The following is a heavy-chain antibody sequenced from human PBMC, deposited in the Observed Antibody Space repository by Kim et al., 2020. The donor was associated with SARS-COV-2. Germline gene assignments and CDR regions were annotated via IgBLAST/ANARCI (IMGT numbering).Heavy chain of an antibody. D-gene: IGHD6-13*01. Sequence: SVKVSCKASGGTFSSYAISWVRQAPGQGLEWMGRIIPILGIANYAQKFQGRVTITADKSTSTAYMELSSLRSEDTAVYYCARDLRIAAAGLHYWGYGMDVWGQGTTVTVSS. V-gene: IGHV1-69*04. CDR3: ARDLRIAAAGLHYWGYGMDV. J-gene: IGHJ6*02. CDR2: IIPILGIA. CDR1: GGTFSSYA.